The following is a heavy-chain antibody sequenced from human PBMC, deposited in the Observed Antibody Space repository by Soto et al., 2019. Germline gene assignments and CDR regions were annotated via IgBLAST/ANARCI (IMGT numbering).Heavy chain of an antibody. CDR3: ARDKITGLFDY. V-gene: IGHV4-34*01. Sequence: TSETLSLTCAVYGGSFSGYDWTWIRQPPGTGLEWIGEINHSGSSNYNPSLKSRFTISLDASKNQFSLKLTSVTAADTAVYYCARDKITGLFDYWGQGTLVTVSS. D-gene: IGHD2-8*02. J-gene: IGHJ4*02. CDR2: INHSGSS. CDR1: GGSFSGYD.